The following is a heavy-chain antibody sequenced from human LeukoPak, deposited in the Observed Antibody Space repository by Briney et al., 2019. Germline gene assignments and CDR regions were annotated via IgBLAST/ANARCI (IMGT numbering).Heavy chain of an antibody. Sequence: PSETLSLTCVVSGGSISGYYWNWIRQSAGKGLEWIGRIYYSGSTNYNPSLKSRVTISVDTSKNQFSLKLSSVTAADTAVYYCARPAVTRASMGWYFDLWGRGTLVTVSS. D-gene: IGHD4-17*01. V-gene: IGHV4-4*07. J-gene: IGHJ2*01. CDR2: IYYSGST. CDR1: GGSISGYY. CDR3: ARPAVTRASMGWYFDL.